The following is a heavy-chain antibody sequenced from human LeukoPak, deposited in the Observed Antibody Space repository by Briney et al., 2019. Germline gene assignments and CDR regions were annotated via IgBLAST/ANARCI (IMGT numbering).Heavy chain of an antibody. CDR3: AQDIAWGAFEH. J-gene: IGHJ4*02. CDR2: ISGSGGST. D-gene: IGHD7-27*01. CDR1: GFTIRRYA. Sequence: GGSLRLSCAASGFTIRRYAMSWVRQAPGKGLEWVSAISGSGGSTYYADSVKGRFTISRDNSKNTLSLQMNSLRVEDTALHYCAQDIAWGAFEHWGQGTLVTVSS. V-gene: IGHV3-23*01.